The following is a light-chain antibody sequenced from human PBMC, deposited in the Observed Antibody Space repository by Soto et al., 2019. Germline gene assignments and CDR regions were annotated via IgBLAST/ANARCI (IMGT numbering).Light chain of an antibody. CDR1: QSVSSY. V-gene: IGKV3-11*01. Sequence: EIVLTQSPATLSLSPGERATLSCRASQSVSSYLAWYQQKPGQAPRLLIYDASNRATGIPARFSGSGSGTDFTLTISSLEPEDFAVYYCQQSNNWPWTFGQGTNVEIK. CDR2: DAS. CDR3: QQSNNWPWT. J-gene: IGKJ1*01.